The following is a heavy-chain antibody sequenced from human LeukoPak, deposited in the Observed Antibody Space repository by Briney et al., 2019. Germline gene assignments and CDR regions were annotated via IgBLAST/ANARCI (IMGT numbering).Heavy chain of an antibody. Sequence: GGSLRLSCAASGFTFSSYAMSWVRQAPGKGLEWVSAISGSGGSTYYADSVKGRFTISRDNSKNTLYLQMNSLKTEDTAVYYCTTDPGGIVVVVAATLNDYWGQGTLVTVSS. D-gene: IGHD2-15*01. J-gene: IGHJ4*02. V-gene: IGHV3-23*01. CDR3: TTDPGGIVVVVAATLNDY. CDR1: GFTFSSYA. CDR2: ISGSGGST.